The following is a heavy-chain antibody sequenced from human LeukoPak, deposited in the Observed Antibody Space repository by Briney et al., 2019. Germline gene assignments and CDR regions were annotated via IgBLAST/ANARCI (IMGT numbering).Heavy chain of an antibody. V-gene: IGHV3-53*01. CDR2: IYSGGST. Sequence: GGSLRLSCAASGFTVSSNYMSWVRQAPGKGLEWVSVIYSGGSTYYADSVKGRFTISRDNSKNTLYLQMNSLRAEDTAVYYCARDRTLGVVTNWGQGTLVTVSS. J-gene: IGHJ4*02. D-gene: IGHD4-23*01. CDR1: GFTVSSNY. CDR3: ARDRTLGVVTN.